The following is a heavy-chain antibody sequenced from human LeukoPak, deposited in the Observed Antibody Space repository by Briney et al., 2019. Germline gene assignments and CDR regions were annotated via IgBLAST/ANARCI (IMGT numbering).Heavy chain of an antibody. Sequence: PGGSLRLSCAASGFTFSSYGIHWVRQAPGKGLEWVTILWYDGNNKYYADSVKGRFTISRDTSKNTVYLQMNSLRPEDTAVYYCARASSGWYPPIDYWGQGTLVTVSS. CDR2: LWYDGNNK. J-gene: IGHJ4*02. CDR1: GFTFSSYG. V-gene: IGHV3-33*01. D-gene: IGHD6-19*01. CDR3: ARASSGWYPPIDY.